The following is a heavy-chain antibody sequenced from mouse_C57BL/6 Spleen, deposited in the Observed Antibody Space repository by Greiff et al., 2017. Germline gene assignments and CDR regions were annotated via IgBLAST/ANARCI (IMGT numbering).Heavy chain of an antibody. CDR1: GYTFTSYW. Sequence: QVQLQQPGAELVKPGASVKMSCKASGYTFTSYWITWVKQRPGQGLEWIGDIYPGSGSTNYNEKFKSKATLTVDTSSSTAYMQLSSLTSEDSAVYYCARIPQYYGSSLYAMDYWGQGTSVTVSS. CDR3: ARIPQYYGSSLYAMDY. CDR2: IYPGSGST. J-gene: IGHJ4*01. V-gene: IGHV1-55*01. D-gene: IGHD1-1*01.